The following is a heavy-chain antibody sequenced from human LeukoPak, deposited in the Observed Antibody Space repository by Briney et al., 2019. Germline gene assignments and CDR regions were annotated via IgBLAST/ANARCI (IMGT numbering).Heavy chain of an antibody. J-gene: IGHJ3*02. D-gene: IGHD3-3*01. CDR3: ASRGRFLEWLLHEYAFDI. CDR1: GYTFNSYA. CDR2: MNPNSGNT. Sequence: ASVRVSCKASGYTFNSYAITWVRQGPGQGLEWMGWMNPNSGNTGYAQKFQGRVTITTDESTSTAYMELSSLRSEDTAVYYCASRGRFLEWLLHEYAFDIWGQGTMVTVSS. V-gene: IGHV1-8*01.